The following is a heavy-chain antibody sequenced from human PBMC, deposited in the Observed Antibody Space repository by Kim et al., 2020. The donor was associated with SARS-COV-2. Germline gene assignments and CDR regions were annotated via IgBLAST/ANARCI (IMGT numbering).Heavy chain of an antibody. CDR1: GYTFTNYG. J-gene: IGHJ4*02. Sequence: ASVKVSCKASGYTFTNYGISWVRQAPGQGLEWMGWISTYNGNTSYAQKLQGRVTMTTDTSTSTAYMELRSLRSDDTAVYYCARDKGSIAASGTLDYFDYWGQGTLVTVSS. D-gene: IGHD6-13*01. CDR3: ARDKGSIAASGTLDYFDY. V-gene: IGHV1-18*01. CDR2: ISTYNGNT.